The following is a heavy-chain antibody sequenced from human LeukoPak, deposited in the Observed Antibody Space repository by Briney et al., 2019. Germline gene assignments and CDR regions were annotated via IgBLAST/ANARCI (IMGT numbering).Heavy chain of an antibody. CDR3: ARTDIVATGYAYYYYGMDV. V-gene: IGHV1-2*04. Sequence: ASVKVSCKASGYTFTGYYMHWVRQAPGQGLEWMGWINPNSGGTNYAQKFQGWVTMTRDTSISTAYMELSRLRSDDTAVYYCARTDIVATGYAYYYYGMDVWGQGTTVTVSS. D-gene: IGHD5-12*01. CDR2: INPNSGGT. J-gene: IGHJ6*02. CDR1: GYTFTGYY.